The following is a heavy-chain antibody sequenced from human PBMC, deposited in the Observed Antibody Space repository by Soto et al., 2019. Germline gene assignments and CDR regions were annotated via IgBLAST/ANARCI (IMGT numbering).Heavy chain of an antibody. CDR2: ISWNSEVI. CDR1: GVSFGDYG. J-gene: IGHJ2*01. D-gene: IGHD4-17*01. Sequence: PGGSLRLSCATYGVSFGDYGMQWVRQVPGKGLEWVSAISWNSEVIIYADAVKGRFTISRDNAKESLSLQMDSLRPEDTAFYYCARGRGRVGGDSWYFDLWGRGTLVTVSS. V-gene: IGHV3-9*01. CDR3: ARGRGRVGGDSWYFDL.